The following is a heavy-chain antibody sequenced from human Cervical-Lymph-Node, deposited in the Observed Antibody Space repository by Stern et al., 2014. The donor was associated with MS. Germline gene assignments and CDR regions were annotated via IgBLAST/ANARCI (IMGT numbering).Heavy chain of an antibody. Sequence: EVQLVESGPEVKRPGESLKISCQASGYTFTSYWIGWVRQLPGTGLEWIAIIFPGGSDIRSSPSFQGQVPISADKSSSTAYLQWNNLKASDTAIYYCARQRYFDYWGQGTLVTVSS. J-gene: IGHJ4*02. CDR2: IFPGGSDI. V-gene: IGHV5-51*01. CDR1: GYTFTSYW. CDR3: ARQRYFDY.